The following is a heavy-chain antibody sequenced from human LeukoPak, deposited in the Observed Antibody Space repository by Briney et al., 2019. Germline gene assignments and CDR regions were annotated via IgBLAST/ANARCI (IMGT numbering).Heavy chain of an antibody. V-gene: IGHV3-9*01. J-gene: IGHJ3*02. Sequence: GRSLRLSCAASGFTFDDYAMHWVRQAPGKGLEWVSGISWNSGSIGYADSVKGRFTISRDNAKNSLYLQMNSLRAEDTALYYCAKDGVAEAGTLNAFDIWGQGTMVTVSS. CDR2: ISWNSGSI. D-gene: IGHD6-19*01. CDR3: AKDGVAEAGTLNAFDI. CDR1: GFTFDDYA.